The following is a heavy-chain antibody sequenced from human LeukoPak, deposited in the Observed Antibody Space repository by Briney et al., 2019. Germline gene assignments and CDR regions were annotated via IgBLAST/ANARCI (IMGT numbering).Heavy chain of an antibody. V-gene: IGHV1-8*02. CDR1: GYTFTSYY. D-gene: IGHD3-22*01. Sequence: ASVKVSCKASGYTFTSYYMYWVRQAPGQGLEWMGWMNPNSGNTGYAQKFQGRVTMTRSIFISTAYMELSSLRSEDTAVYYCARVEFISGYSHVYWGQGTLVTVSS. J-gene: IGHJ4*02. CDR2: MNPNSGNT. CDR3: ARVEFISGYSHVY.